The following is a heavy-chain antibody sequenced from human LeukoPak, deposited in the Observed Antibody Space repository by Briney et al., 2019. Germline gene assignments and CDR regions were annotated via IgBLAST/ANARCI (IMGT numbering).Heavy chain of an antibody. D-gene: IGHD6-19*01. CDR1: GFTFSSYA. CDR2: SGSGGGT. CDR3: AQHNSGIGFDP. J-gene: IGHJ5*02. Sequence: GGSLRLSCAASGFTFSSYAMSWVRPAPGKGLEWVSASGSGGGTYYADSVKGRFTISRDNSKNTLYLQMNSLRAEDTAVYYCAQHNSGIGFDPWGQGTLVTVSS. V-gene: IGHV3-23*01.